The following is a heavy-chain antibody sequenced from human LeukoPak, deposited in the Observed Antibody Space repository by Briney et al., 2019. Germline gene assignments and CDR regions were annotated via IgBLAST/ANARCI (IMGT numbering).Heavy chain of an antibody. D-gene: IGHD4-23*01. CDR1: GFPFSTYA. J-gene: IGHJ4*02. CDR2: IGGSGGST. CDR3: ARDEGYGGNDY. V-gene: IGHV3-23*01. Sequence: GGSLRLSCAASGFPFSTYAMSWVRQAPGKGLEWISTIGGSGGSTYYADSVKGRFTISRDNSKNTLYLQMNSLRAEDTAVYYCARDEGYGGNDYWGQGTLVTVSS.